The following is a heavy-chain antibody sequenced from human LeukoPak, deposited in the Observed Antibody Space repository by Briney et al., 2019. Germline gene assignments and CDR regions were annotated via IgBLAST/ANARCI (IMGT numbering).Heavy chain of an antibody. Sequence: PSETLSLTCTVSGGSISSYYWSWIRQPPGKGLEWIGYIYYSGSTNYNPSLKSRVTISVDTSKNQFSLKLSSVTAADTAVYYCARDLSGSPTWGFDYWGQGTLVTVSS. D-gene: IGHD1-26*01. J-gene: IGHJ4*02. CDR1: GGSISSYY. CDR3: ARDLSGSPTWGFDY. CDR2: IYYSGST. V-gene: IGHV4-59*01.